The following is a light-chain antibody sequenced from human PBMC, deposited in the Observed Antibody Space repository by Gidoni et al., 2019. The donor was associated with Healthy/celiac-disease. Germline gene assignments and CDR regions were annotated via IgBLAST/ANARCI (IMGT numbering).Light chain of an antibody. V-gene: IGKV4-1*01. CDR2: WAS. CDR3: QQYYSIPFT. J-gene: IGKJ3*01. Sequence: DIVMTQSPDSLAVSLGERATINCKSSQSVSDSSNNKNYLAWYQRKPGQAPKLLIYWASTRESGVPDRFSGSGSGTDFTLTISSLQAEDVAVYYCQQYYSIPFTFGPGTKVDIK. CDR1: QSVSDSSNNKNY.